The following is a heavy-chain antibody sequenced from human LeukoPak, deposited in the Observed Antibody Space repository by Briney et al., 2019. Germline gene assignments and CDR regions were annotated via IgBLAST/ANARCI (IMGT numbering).Heavy chain of an antibody. CDR3: MRGGIGYDSDY. CDR1: GGSISSYY. V-gene: IGHV4-59*12. D-gene: IGHD5-12*01. Sequence: SETLSLTCTVSGGSISSYYWSWIRQPPGKGLEWIGYIYYSGSTNYNPSLKSRVTISVDRSKNQFSLNLSSVTAADTAVYYCMRGGIGYDSDYWGQGTLVTVSS. J-gene: IGHJ4*02. CDR2: IYYSGST.